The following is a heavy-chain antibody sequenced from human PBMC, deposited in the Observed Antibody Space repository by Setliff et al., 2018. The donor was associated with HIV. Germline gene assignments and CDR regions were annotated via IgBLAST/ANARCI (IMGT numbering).Heavy chain of an antibody. Sequence: SETLSLTCTVSGYSISSGYYWGWIRQPPGRGLEWIGNIYHSGGTHYNPSLRSRVTISVDTSKNHFSLKLSSVTAADTAVFYCARVPFTTGFDYWGQGILVTVSS. CDR1: GYSISSGYY. CDR2: IYHSGGT. V-gene: IGHV4-38-2*02. J-gene: IGHJ4*02. D-gene: IGHD3-3*01. CDR3: ARVPFTTGFDY.